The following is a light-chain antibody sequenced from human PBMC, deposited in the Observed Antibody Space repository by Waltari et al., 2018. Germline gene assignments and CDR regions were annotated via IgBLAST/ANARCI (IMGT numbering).Light chain of an antibody. CDR3: AAWDDSLNGYV. Sequence: QSVLTQPPSVSEAPRQRVTISCSGSSSNIGNNAVNWYQQLPGKAPKLLIYYDDLVPSGVSDRFSGSKSGTSASLAISGLQSEDEADDYCAAWDDSLNGYVFGTGTKVTVL. J-gene: IGLJ1*01. CDR2: YDD. V-gene: IGLV1-36*01. CDR1: SSNIGNNA.